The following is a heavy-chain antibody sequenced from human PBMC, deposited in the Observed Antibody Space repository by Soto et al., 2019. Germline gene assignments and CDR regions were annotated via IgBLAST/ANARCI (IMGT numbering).Heavy chain of an antibody. J-gene: IGHJ6*02. V-gene: IGHV3-7*01. CDR3: ARDPSEVRYFDWFGGGNYYGMDV. CDR2: IKQDGSEK. CDR1: GFTFSSYW. D-gene: IGHD3-9*01. Sequence: GGSLRLSCAASGFTFSSYWMSWVRQAPGKGLEWVANIKQDGSEKYYVDSVKGRFTISRDNAKNSLYLQMNSLRAEDTAVYYCARDPSEVRYFDWFGGGNYYGMDVWGQGTTVTVSS.